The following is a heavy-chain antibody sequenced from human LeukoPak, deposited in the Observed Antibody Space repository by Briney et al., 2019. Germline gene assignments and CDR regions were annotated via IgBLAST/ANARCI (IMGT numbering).Heavy chain of an antibody. V-gene: IGHV4-39*01. CDR1: GGSISSSSYY. D-gene: IGHD5-18*01. J-gene: IGHJ6*03. CDR3: ARVGVQLWLYYYYYMDV. Sequence: SETLSLTCTVSGGSISSSSYYWGWIRQPPGKGLEWIGSIYYSGSTYYNPSLKSRVTISIDTSKNQFSLKLGSVTAADTAVYYCARVGVQLWLYYYYYMDVWGKGTTVTVSS. CDR2: IYYSGST.